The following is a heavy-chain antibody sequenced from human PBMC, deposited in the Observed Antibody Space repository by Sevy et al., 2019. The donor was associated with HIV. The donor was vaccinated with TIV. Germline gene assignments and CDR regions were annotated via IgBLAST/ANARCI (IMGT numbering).Heavy chain of an antibody. V-gene: IGHV4-61*02. D-gene: IGHD3-22*01. Sequence: SETLSLTCTVSGGSISSGSYYWSWIRQPAGKGLEWIGRIYTSGSTNYNPSLKSRVTISVDTPKNQFSLKLGSVTAADTAVYYCARGYYYDLREWGQGTLVTVSS. CDR2: IYTSGST. J-gene: IGHJ4*02. CDR1: GGSISSGSYY. CDR3: ARGYYYDLRE.